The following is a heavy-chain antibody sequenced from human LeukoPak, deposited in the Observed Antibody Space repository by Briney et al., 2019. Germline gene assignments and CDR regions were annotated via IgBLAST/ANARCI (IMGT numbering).Heavy chain of an antibody. CDR1: GYTFTGYY. V-gene: IGHV1-46*01. D-gene: IGHD3-10*01. Sequence: ASVKVSCKASGYTFTGYYMHWVRQAPGQGLEWMGIINPSGGSTSYAQKFQGRVTMTRDTSTSTVYMELSSLRSEDTAVYYCARVTYYYGSGSGYFDYWGQGTLVTVSS. CDR2: INPSGGST. J-gene: IGHJ4*02. CDR3: ARVTYYYGSGSGYFDY.